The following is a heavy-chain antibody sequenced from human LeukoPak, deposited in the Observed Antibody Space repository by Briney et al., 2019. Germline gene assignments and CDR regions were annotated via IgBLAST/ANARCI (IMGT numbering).Heavy chain of an antibody. Sequence: ASVTVSCKSSGHTFNNHFIHWVRQAPGQGLEWMGMINPRDGTTRTLQKLQGRVTMTRDTSTSTLYMGLSSLRSEDTATYFCARGADQEFDFWGQGTLVTVSS. CDR2: INPRDGTT. CDR1: GHTFNNHF. J-gene: IGHJ4*02. V-gene: IGHV1-46*02. CDR3: ARGADQEFDF.